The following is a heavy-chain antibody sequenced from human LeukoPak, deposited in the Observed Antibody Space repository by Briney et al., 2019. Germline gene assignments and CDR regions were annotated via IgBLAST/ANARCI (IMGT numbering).Heavy chain of an antibody. J-gene: IGHJ6*02. CDR2: IYSGGST. Sequence: PGGSLRLSCAASGFTVSSNYMSWVRQAPGKGLEWVSVIYSGGSTYYADSVKGRFTISRDNSKNTLYLQMNSLRAEDTAVYYCARDGYDILTGETYGMDVWGQGTTVTVSS. CDR1: GFTVSSNY. V-gene: IGHV3-53*01. D-gene: IGHD3-9*01. CDR3: ARDGYDILTGETYGMDV.